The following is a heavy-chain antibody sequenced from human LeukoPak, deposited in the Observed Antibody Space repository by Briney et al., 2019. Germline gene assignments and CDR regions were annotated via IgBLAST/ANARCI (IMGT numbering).Heavy chain of an antibody. CDR2: IRYDGSNK. CDR3: AKDQYRAYDFWSGLFDS. Sequence: PGGSLRLSCAASGFTFSSYGMHWVRQAPGKGLEWVAFIRYDGSNKYYADSVKGRFTISRDNSKNTLYLQVNSLRAEDTAVYYCAKDQYRAYDFWSGLFDSWGQGTLVTVSS. CDR1: GFTFSSYG. J-gene: IGHJ4*02. V-gene: IGHV3-30*02. D-gene: IGHD3-3*01.